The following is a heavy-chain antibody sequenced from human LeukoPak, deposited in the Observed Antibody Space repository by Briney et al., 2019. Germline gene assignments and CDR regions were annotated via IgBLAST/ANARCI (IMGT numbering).Heavy chain of an antibody. CDR1: GFPFRSYA. CDR2: ITDDEDT. J-gene: IGHJ4*02. V-gene: IGHV3-23*01. D-gene: IGHD1-1*01. Sequence: GGSLRLSCVASGFPFRSYAMTWVRQTPGKGLESISVITDDEDTYYADSVKGRFTISRDNSQNTVFLQMNSLRVEDTAVYYCAKVDYWSPENYFDSWGQGTLVTVSS. CDR3: AKVDYWSPENYFDS.